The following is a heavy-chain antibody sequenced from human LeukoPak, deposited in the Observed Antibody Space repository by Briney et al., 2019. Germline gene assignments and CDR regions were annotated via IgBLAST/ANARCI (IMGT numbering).Heavy chain of an antibody. J-gene: IGHJ3*02. D-gene: IGHD3-10*01. CDR1: GFNFSVYG. CDR3: AKDLLPFDTMVRGGTAFDI. Sequence: GGSLRPSCAASGFNFSVYGMHWVRQAPGKGLEWVTTILSDGTNGYYADAVKGRLTISRDNSKNTLYLQMNSLRAEDTAVYYCAKDLLPFDTMVRGGTAFDIWGQGTMVTVSS. V-gene: IGHV3-30*02. CDR2: ILSDGTNG.